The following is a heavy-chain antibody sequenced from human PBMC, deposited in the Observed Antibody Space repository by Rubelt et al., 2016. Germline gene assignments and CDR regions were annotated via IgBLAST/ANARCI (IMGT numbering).Heavy chain of an antibody. D-gene: IGHD2-2*01. J-gene: IGHJ4*02. CDR3: ARDPSSTTPGTLQY. V-gene: IGHV3-30*02. CDR1: GFTFSSFG. Sequence: VEPGGGVVQPGGSLRLSCAASGFTFSSFGMHWVRQAPGKGLEWVAFIRYDGTNKYYADSVKGRFTISRDNSKNTLYLQMNSLRAEDTAVYYCARDPSSTTPGTLQYWGQGTLVTVSS. CDR2: IRYDGTNK.